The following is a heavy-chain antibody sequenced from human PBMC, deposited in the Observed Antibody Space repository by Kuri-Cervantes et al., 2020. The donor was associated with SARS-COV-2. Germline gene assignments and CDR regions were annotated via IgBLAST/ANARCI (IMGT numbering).Heavy chain of an antibody. D-gene: IGHD2-21*01. CDR1: GYTFIDYH. J-gene: IGHJ3*01. Sequence: ASVKVSCKASGYTFIDYHMNWVRQAPGQGLEWMGWINPNGGGTNYAQKFQGRVTMTSDTSIDTAYMELSVLRSDDTAVYYCAKIAVGVPVVADAFDFWGQGTLVTVSS. CDR2: INPNGGGT. CDR3: AKIAVGVPVVADAFDF. V-gene: IGHV1-2*02.